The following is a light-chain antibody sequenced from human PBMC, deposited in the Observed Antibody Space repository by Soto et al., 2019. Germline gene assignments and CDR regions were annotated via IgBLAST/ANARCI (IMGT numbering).Light chain of an antibody. CDR1: QSISSW. CDR3: QQYNPYSPWT. Sequence: DMQMTQSPSTLSASVGDRVSITCRASQSISSWLAWYQQKPGKAPKLLIYDASSLESGVPSRFSGSGSGTEFTLTISSLQPDDFATYYCQQYNPYSPWTFGQGTKVDI. V-gene: IGKV1-5*01. J-gene: IGKJ1*01. CDR2: DAS.